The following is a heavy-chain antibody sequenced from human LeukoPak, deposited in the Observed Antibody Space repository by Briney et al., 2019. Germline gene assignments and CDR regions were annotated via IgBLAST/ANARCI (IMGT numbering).Heavy chain of an antibody. V-gene: IGHV4-38-2*02. CDR1: GYSISSGYY. D-gene: IGHD6-19*01. J-gene: IGHJ5*02. Sequence: SETLSLTCTVSGYSISSGYYWGWIRQPPGKGLEWIGSIYHSGSTYYNPSLKSRVTISVDTSKNQFSLKLSSVTAADTAVYYCARGALAGLNWFDPWGREPWSPSPQ. CDR2: IYHSGST. CDR3: ARGALAGLNWFDP.